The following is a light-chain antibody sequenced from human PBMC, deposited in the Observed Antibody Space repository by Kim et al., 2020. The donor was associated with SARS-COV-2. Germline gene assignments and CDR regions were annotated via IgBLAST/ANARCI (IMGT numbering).Light chain of an antibody. Sequence: QPLLTQPPSASGTPGQRVTISCSGSSSNIGSNYVYWYQQLPGTAPKLLIYRNNQRPSGVPDRFPGPKSGTSASLATSGLRSEDEADYHCAAWDDSLSAWVFGGGTQLTVL. V-gene: IGLV1-47*01. CDR1: SSNIGSNY. CDR2: RNN. J-gene: IGLJ3*02. CDR3: AAWDDSLSAWV.